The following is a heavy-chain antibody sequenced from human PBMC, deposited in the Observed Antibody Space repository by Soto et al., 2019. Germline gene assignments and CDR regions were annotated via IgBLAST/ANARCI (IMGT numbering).Heavy chain of an antibody. CDR1: GFTFSSYS. D-gene: IGHD3-9*01. CDR3: ARDLAIGLRYFDWLMGAVDAFDT. J-gene: IGHJ3*02. Sequence: GGSLRLSCAASGFTFSSYSMNWVRQAPGKGLEWVSSISSSSSYIYYADSVKGRFTISRDNAKNSLYLQMNSLRAEDTAVYYCARDLAIGLRYFDWLMGAVDAFDTWGPRTMVPVS. CDR2: ISSSSSYI. V-gene: IGHV3-21*01.